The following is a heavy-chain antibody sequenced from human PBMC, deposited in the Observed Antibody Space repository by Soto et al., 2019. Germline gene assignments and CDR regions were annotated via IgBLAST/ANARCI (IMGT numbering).Heavy chain of an antibody. V-gene: IGHV4-59*01. CDR3: ASRKAAAGTGAFDI. CDR2: IYYSGIT. Sequence: QVQLQESGPGLVKPSETLSLTCTVSGGSISSYYWSWIRQPPGKGLELIGYIYYSGITNYNPSLKSRVTISVDTSKNQFSLKLSSVTAADTAVYYCASRKAAAGTGAFDIWGQGTMVTVSS. J-gene: IGHJ3*02. D-gene: IGHD6-13*01. CDR1: GGSISSYY.